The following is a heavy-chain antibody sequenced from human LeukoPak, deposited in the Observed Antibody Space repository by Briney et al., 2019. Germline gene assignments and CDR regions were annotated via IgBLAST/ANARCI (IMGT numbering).Heavy chain of an antibody. J-gene: IGHJ3*02. V-gene: IGHV3-23*01. CDR2: ISGSGGST. D-gene: IGHD6-19*01. CDR1: GGSISSYY. Sequence: PSETLSLTCTVSGGSISSYYWSWVRQAPGKGLEWVSAISGSGGSTYYADSVKGRFTISRDNSKNTLYLQMNSLRAEDTAVYYCARTHLKKQWLVLRDAFDIWGQGTMVTVSS. CDR3: ARTHLKKQWLVLRDAFDI.